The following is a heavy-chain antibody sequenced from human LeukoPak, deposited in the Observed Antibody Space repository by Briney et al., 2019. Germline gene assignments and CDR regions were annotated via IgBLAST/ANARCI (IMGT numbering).Heavy chain of an antibody. J-gene: IGHJ5*02. Sequence: ASVKVSCKASGGTFSSYAISWVRQAPGQGLEWMGWINPNSGGTNYAQKFQGRVTMTRDTSISTAYMELSRLRSDDTAVYYCARRAYYYDSSGYYYGSRSDWFDPWGQGTLVTVSS. CDR1: GGTFSSYA. V-gene: IGHV1-2*02. D-gene: IGHD3-22*01. CDR2: INPNSGGT. CDR3: ARRAYYYDSSGYYYGSRSDWFDP.